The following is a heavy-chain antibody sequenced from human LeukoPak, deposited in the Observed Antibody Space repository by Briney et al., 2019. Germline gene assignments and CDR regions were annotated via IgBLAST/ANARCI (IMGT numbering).Heavy chain of an antibody. CDR3: ARAVSIAARYYYYYDMDV. D-gene: IGHD6-6*01. J-gene: IGHJ6*02. CDR2: INPNSGGT. V-gene: IGHV1-2*02. Sequence: ASVKVSCKASGYTFTGYYMHWVRQAPGQGLEWMVWINPNSGGTNYAQKFQGRVTMTRDTSISTAYMELSRLRSDDTAVYYCARAVSIAARYYYYYDMDVWGQGTTVTVSS. CDR1: GYTFTGYY.